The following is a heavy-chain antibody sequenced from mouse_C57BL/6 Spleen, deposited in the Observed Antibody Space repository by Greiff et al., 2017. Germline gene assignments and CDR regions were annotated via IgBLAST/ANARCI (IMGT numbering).Heavy chain of an antibody. Sequence: ESGPGLVKPSQSLSLTCSVTGYSITSGYYWNWIRQFPGNKLEWMGYISYDGSNNYNPSLKNRISITRDTSKNQFFLKLNSVTTEDTATYYCARAYSNYERYFDVWGTGTTVTVSS. V-gene: IGHV3-6*01. J-gene: IGHJ1*03. CDR1: GYSITSGYY. CDR2: ISYDGSN. CDR3: ARAYSNYERYFDV. D-gene: IGHD2-5*01.